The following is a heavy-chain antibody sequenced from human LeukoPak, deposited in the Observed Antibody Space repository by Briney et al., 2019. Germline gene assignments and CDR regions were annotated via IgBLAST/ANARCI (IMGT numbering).Heavy chain of an antibody. CDR3: AREEGPFDY. J-gene: IGHJ4*02. CDR2: INTDGSDT. Sequence: GGSLRLSCAASGFTFSTHWMYWVRQAPGKGLVWVSRINTDGSDTAYADSVKGRFTISRDNAKNTVYLQMNSLRAEDTAVYYCAREEGPFDYWGQGTLVTVSS. V-gene: IGHV3-74*01. CDR1: GFTFSTHW.